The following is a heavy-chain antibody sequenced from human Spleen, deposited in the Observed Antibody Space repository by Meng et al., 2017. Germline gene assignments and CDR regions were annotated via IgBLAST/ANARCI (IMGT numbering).Heavy chain of an antibody. CDR2: IKYDGSTK. D-gene: IGHD4-11*01. CDR1: GFTFSVYS. J-gene: IGHJ4*02. Sequence: GESLKSSCEASGFTFSVYSMHWVRQAPGKGLVWVSQIKYDGSTKDYADSVKGRFTISRDNAKNSLYLQMNSLRAEDTAVYYCARGPTTMAHDFDYWGQGTLVTVSS. CDR3: ARGPTTMAHDFDY. V-gene: IGHV3-74*01.